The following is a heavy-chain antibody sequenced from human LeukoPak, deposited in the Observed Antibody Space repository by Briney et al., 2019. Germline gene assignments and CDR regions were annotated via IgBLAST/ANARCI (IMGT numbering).Heavy chain of an antibody. J-gene: IGHJ5*02. Sequence: SETLSLTCTVSGGSISSSSYYWGWIRQPPGKGLEWIGSIYYSGSTYYNPSLKSRVTISVDTSKNQFSLKLSSVTAADTAVYYCARQYRSIKGNGFDPWGQGTLVTVSS. V-gene: IGHV4-39*01. D-gene: IGHD6-19*01. CDR3: ARQYRSIKGNGFDP. CDR2: IYYSGST. CDR1: GGSISSSSYY.